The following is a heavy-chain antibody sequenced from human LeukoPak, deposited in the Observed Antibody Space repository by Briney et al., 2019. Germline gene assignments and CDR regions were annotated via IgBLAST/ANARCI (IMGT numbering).Heavy chain of an antibody. CDR2: TYYRSKWYT. CDR3: AREAHSMKYYYGSGSLAGILDV. V-gene: IGHV6-1*01. D-gene: IGHD3-10*01. Sequence: SQTLSLTCAISGDSVSSNSAAWNWIRQSPSRGLEWLGRTYYRSKWYTDYAISVKSRITINPDTSKNQFSLKLSSVTAADTAVYYCAREAHSMKYYYGSGSLAGILDVWGKGTTVTVSS. CDR1: GDSVSSNSAA. J-gene: IGHJ6*04.